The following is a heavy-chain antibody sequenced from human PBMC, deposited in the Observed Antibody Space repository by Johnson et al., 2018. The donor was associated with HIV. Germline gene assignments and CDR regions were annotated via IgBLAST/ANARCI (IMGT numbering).Heavy chain of an antibody. J-gene: IGHJ3*02. V-gene: IGHV3-33*06. CDR2: IWSDGSNK. CDR1: GFTFSSYG. D-gene: IGHD4-23*01. CDR3: ANLGDYGGNNGFDI. Sequence: QVQLVESGGGVVQPGRSLRLSCVASGFTFSSYGMNWVRQAPGKGLEWVAVIWSDGSNKYYADSVKGRFTISRDNAKDTWYLRMNNLRAEDTAMYYCANLGDYGGNNGFDIWGQGTMVTVSS.